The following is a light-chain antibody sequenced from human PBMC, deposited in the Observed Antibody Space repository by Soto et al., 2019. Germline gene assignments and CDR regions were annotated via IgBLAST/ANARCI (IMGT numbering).Light chain of an antibody. J-gene: IGKJ1*01. Sequence: EIVLTQSPGTLSLSPGERATLSCRPSQSVSSNYLAWYQQKPDQAPRLVIYDVSGRATGIPDRFSGSGSGTDFTLTISRLEPEDFAVYYCQQYGRSPTFGQGTKVEIK. CDR1: QSVSSNY. CDR3: QQYGRSPT. CDR2: DVS. V-gene: IGKV3-20*01.